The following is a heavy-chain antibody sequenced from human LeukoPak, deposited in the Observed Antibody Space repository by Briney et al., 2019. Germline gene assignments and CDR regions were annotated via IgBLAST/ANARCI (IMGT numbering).Heavy chain of an antibody. CDR1: GGSFSGYY. CDR2: INHSRST. V-gene: IGHV4-34*01. Sequence: NTSETLSLTCAVYGGSFSGYYWSWIRQPPGKGLEWIGEINHSRSTNYNPSLKSRVTISVDTSNNQFSLKLSSVTAADTAVYYCATQGAYGGNDYWGQGTLVTVSS. J-gene: IGHJ4*02. D-gene: IGHD4-23*01. CDR3: ATQGAYGGNDY.